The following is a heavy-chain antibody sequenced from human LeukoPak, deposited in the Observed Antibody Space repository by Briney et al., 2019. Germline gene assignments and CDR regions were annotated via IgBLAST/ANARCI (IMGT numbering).Heavy chain of an antibody. CDR2: IYHSGST. Sequence: MPSETLSLTCTVSGYSISSGYYWGCIRQPPGKGLEWIGFIYHSGSTYYNPSLKSRPTIAVDTSKNTCCLKVSSLTTADTAVYPCARVSIGSDSYNWFDGWGQGTLVTVSS. CDR1: GYSISSGYY. J-gene: IGHJ5*02. CDR3: ARVSIGSDSYNWFDG. V-gene: IGHV4-38-2*02. D-gene: IGHD3-3*02.